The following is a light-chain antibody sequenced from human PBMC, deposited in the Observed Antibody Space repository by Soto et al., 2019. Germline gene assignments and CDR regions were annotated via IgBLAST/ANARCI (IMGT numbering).Light chain of an antibody. CDR2: YDS. V-gene: IGLV3-21*04. CDR1: NIGSKS. J-gene: IGLJ2*01. CDR3: QVWDSSSDHVV. Sequence: SYELTQPPSVSVAPGKTARITCGGNNIGSKSVHWYQQKPGQAPVLVIYYDSDLPSWIPERFSGSNSGNTATLTISRVEAGDDADYYCQVWDSSSDHVVFGGGTKLTVL.